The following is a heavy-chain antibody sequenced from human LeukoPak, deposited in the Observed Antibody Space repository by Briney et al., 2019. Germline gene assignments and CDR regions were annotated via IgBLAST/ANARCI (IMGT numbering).Heavy chain of an antibody. D-gene: IGHD3-22*01. CDR3: ATGYNYYDSSGYAPFDY. V-gene: IGHV1-3*01. CDR1: GYTFTSYA. J-gene: IGHJ4*02. CDR2: INAGNGNT. Sequence: ASVKVSCKASGYTFTSYAMHWVRQAPGQRIEWMGWINAGNGNTKYSQKFQGRVTITRDTSASTAYMELSSLRSEDTAVYYCATGYNYYDSSGYAPFDYWGQGTLVTVSS.